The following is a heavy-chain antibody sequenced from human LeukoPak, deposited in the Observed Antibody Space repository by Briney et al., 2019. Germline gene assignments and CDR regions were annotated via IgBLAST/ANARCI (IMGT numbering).Heavy chain of an antibody. CDR3: ASKKDGNHFDY. Sequence: SETLSLTCAVYGGSFSGYYWSWIRQPPGKGLEWIGEINHSGSTNYNPSLKSRVAMSVDMSKNQFSLKLNSVTAADTAVYFCASKKDGNHFDYWGQGTLVTVSS. J-gene: IGHJ4*02. V-gene: IGHV4-34*01. CDR1: GGSFSGYY. CDR2: INHSGST.